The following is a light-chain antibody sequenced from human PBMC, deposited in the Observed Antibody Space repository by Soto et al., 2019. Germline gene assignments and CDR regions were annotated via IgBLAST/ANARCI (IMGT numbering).Light chain of an antibody. CDR1: NVGSKR. CDR2: DDS. Sequence: SYELTQPPSVSVAPGQTARITCGGNNVGSKRVNWYQQKPGQAPVLVVYDDSDRPSGIPERFSGSDSGNTATLTISQVEAGDEADYYCQVWDSSTDHYVFGTGTKVTVL. CDR3: QVWDSSTDHYV. V-gene: IGLV3-21*02. J-gene: IGLJ1*01.